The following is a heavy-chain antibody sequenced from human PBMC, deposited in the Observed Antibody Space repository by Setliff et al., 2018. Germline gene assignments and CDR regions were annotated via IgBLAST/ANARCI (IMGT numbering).Heavy chain of an antibody. D-gene: IGHD3-22*01. Sequence: SETLSLTCTVYGGPLSGFSWNWIRQSPGGGLEWIGEITDTGRTKYIPSLKSRVTMSVDTSKNHVSLKLSSVTAADTAVYYCARAHTWSLPNDNSGYPGWFDPWGQGTLVTVSS. V-gene: IGHV4-34*01. J-gene: IGHJ5*02. CDR1: GGPLSGFS. CDR3: ARAHTWSLPNDNSGYPGWFDP. CDR2: ITDTGRT.